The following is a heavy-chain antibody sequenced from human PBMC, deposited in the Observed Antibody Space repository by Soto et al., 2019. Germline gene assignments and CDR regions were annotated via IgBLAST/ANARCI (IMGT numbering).Heavy chain of an antibody. CDR3: AREGSKLFVVKQNWFAS. Sequence: SQTLSLTCAISGDSVSSNSAAWNWIRQSPSRGLEWLGRTYYRSKWYNDYAVSVKSRITINPDTSKNQFSLQLNSVTPEDTAVFYCAREGSKLFVVKQNWFASRARRTLVPGSS. CDR1: GDSVSSNSAA. D-gene: IGHD3-10*01. CDR2: TYYRSKWYN. V-gene: IGHV6-1*01. J-gene: IGHJ5*01.